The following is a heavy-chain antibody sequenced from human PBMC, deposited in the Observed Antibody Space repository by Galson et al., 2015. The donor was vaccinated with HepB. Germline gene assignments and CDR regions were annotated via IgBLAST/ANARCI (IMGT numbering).Heavy chain of an antibody. D-gene: IGHD2-15*01. Sequence: SGAEVKKPGASVKVSCKASGYTFTGYYMHWVRQAPGQGLEWMGWINPNSGGTNYAQKFQGWVTMTRDTSISTAYMELSRLRSDDTAVYYCAREGRDCSGGSCSEDYYYYGMDVWGQGTTVTVSS. V-gene: IGHV1-2*04. J-gene: IGHJ6*02. CDR3: AREGRDCSGGSCSEDYYYYGMDV. CDR2: INPNSGGT. CDR1: GYTFTGYY.